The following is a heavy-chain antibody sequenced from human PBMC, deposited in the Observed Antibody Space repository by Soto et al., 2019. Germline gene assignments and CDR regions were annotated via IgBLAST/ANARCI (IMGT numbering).Heavy chain of an antibody. CDR1: GYTFTSYV. V-gene: IGHV1-18*04. CDR3: ERLNNYASSASRKCIDP. CDR2: INPHSGDT. J-gene: IGHJ5*02. D-gene: IGHD3-22*01. Sequence: SVKVSCKASGYTFTSYVVTWMRLAPGLGPEFMGWINPHSGDTNYAQNFQGRVTLTTDTSTNTAYMELRSLKFDYTAVYYPERLNNYASSASRKCIDPWGQ.